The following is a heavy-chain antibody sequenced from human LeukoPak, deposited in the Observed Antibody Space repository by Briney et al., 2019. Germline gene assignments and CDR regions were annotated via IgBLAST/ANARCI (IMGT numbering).Heavy chain of an antibody. CDR1: VGTLSSYA. V-gene: IGHV1-69*04. J-gene: IGHJ4*02. Sequence: ASVKVSCKASVGTLSSYAISWVRPAPRQGLEWMGRIIPILGIANYAQKFQGRVTSTADKSTSTAYMELSSLRSEDTAVYYCARGTGLDDSTLWWGQGTLVTVSS. CDR3: ARGTGLDDSTLW. D-gene: IGHD3-22*01. CDR2: IIPILGIA.